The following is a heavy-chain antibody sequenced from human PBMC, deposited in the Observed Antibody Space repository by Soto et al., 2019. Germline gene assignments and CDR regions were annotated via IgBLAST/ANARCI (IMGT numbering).Heavy chain of an antibody. V-gene: IGHV3-23*01. J-gene: IGHJ4*02. CDR1: GFMFDNYA. D-gene: IGHD3-22*01. CDR2: ISGRGHAT. Sequence: EVRLLESGGGSVPPGASARLSCLTSGFMFDNYAMSWVRQSPARGLEWVAAISGRGHATYYTQSVRGRFTTSRDKSKKTVFLQMNNLRTEDTAIYYCAKGRYFDSSGGCANYWGLGTLVTVSS. CDR3: AKGRYFDSSGGCANY.